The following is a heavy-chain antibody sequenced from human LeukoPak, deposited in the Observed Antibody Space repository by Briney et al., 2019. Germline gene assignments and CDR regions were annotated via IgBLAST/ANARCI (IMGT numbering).Heavy chain of an antibody. Sequence: GGSLRLSCAASGFTFSNDWLHWVRPAPGKGLVWVSRINGDGSSTSYEDSVKGRFTISRDNAKNTLYLQMKSLRAEDTAVYYCATSSGSGSSDWGQGTLVTVSS. CDR1: GFTFSNDW. CDR3: ATSSGSGSSD. D-gene: IGHD3-22*01. V-gene: IGHV3-74*01. CDR2: INGDGSST. J-gene: IGHJ4*02.